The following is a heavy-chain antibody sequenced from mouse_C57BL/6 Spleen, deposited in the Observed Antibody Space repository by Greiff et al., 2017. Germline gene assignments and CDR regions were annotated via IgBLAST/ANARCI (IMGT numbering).Heavy chain of an antibody. J-gene: IGHJ2*01. CDR2: ISYDGSN. CDR3: ARGDYGSSPFDV. D-gene: IGHD1-1*01. V-gene: IGHV3-6*01. Sequence: EVKLMESGPGLVKPSQSLSLTCSVTGYSITSGYYWNWIRQFPGNKLEWMGYISYDGSNNYNPSLKNSISITRDTSKNQFFLKLNSVTTEDTATYCCARGDYGSSPFDVWGKGTTLTVSS. CDR1: GYSITSGYY.